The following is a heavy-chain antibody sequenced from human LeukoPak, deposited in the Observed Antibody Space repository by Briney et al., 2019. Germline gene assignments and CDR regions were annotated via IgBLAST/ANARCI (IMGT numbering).Heavy chain of an antibody. CDR3: ATDVGDRITIFGVGAFDI. Sequence: ASVKVSCKASGYTFTGYYMHWVRQAPGQGLEWMGWINPNSGGTNYAQKFQSRVTMTRDTSISTAYMELSRLRSDDTAVYYCATDVGDRITIFGVGAFDIWGQGTMVTVSS. J-gene: IGHJ3*02. CDR1: GYTFTGYY. CDR2: INPNSGGT. D-gene: IGHD3-3*01. V-gene: IGHV1-2*02.